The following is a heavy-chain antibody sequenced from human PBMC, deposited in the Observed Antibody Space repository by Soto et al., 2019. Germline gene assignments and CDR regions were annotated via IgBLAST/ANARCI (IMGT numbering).Heavy chain of an antibody. CDR2: IIPIFGTA. D-gene: IGHD3-22*01. V-gene: IGHV1-69*01. CDR1: GGTFSSYA. CDR3: ARECGYYDRSGHRTFDY. J-gene: IGHJ4*02. Sequence: QVQLVQSGAEVKKPGSSVKVSCKASGGTFSSYAISWVRQAPGQGLEWMGGIIPIFGTANYAQKFQGRVTITADESSSTAYMELSSLRSEDTAVYYCARECGYYDRSGHRTFDYWGQGTLVTVSS.